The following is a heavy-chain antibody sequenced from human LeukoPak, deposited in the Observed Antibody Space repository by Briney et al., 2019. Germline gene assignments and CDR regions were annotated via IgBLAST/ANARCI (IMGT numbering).Heavy chain of an antibody. V-gene: IGHV4-38-2*01. J-gene: IGHJ5*02. Sequence: PSETLSLTCAVSGYSISSGYYWGWIRQPPGKGLEWIGSIYHSGSTYYNPSLKSRVTISVDTSKNQFSLKLSSVTAADTAVYYCARGTAYCSGGSCSNNWFDPWGQGTLVTASS. D-gene: IGHD2-15*01. CDR1: GYSISSGYY. CDR2: IYHSGST. CDR3: ARGTAYCSGGSCSNNWFDP.